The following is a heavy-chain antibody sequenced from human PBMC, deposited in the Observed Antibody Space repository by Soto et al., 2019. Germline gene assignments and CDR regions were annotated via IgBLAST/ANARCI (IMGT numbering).Heavy chain of an antibody. Sequence: SETLSLTCTVSGGSISSGGYYWSWIRQHPGKGLEWIGYIYYSGSTYYNPSLKSRVTISVDTSKNQFSLKLSSVTAADTAVYYCARDRSLADYYGSGRDDAFDIWGQGTMVTVSS. V-gene: IGHV4-31*03. J-gene: IGHJ3*02. CDR2: IYYSGST. CDR3: ARDRSLADYYGSGRDDAFDI. D-gene: IGHD3-10*01. CDR1: GGSISSGGYY.